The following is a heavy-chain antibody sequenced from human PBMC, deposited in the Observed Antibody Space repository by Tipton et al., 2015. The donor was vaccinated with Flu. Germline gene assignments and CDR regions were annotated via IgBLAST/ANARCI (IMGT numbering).Heavy chain of an antibody. Sequence: QLVQSGAEVKKPGASVKVSCKASGYTFTGYYMHWVRQAPGQGLEWMGWINPNSGGTNYAQKFQGRVTMTRDTSISTAYMELSRLRSDAPAVYSCARGIRQGGYVTHMDVWGKGTTVAVSS. CDR1: GYTFTGYY. J-gene: IGHJ6*03. CDR3: ARGIRQGGYVTHMDV. CDR2: INPNSGGT. D-gene: IGHD1-1*01. V-gene: IGHV1-2*02.